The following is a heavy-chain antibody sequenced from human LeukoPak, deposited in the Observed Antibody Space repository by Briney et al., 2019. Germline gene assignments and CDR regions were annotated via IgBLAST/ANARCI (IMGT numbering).Heavy chain of an antibody. CDR3: AKIVGHTDY. D-gene: IGHD2-15*01. Sequence: GGSLRLSCAASGFTFNSYAMSWVRQAPGKGLEWVSSISGTGDSTYYADSVKGRSTISRDNSKNTLFLQMNSLRAEDTAVYYCAKIVGHTDYWGQGTLVTVYS. CDR1: GFTFNSYA. J-gene: IGHJ4*02. CDR2: ISGTGDST. V-gene: IGHV3-23*01.